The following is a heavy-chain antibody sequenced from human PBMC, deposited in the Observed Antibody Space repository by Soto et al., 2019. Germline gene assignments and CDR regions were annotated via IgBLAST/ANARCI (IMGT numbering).Heavy chain of an antibody. CDR3: VSAPPAAALFRFDY. D-gene: IGHD6-13*01. V-gene: IGHV3-30*03. J-gene: IGHJ4*02. CDR1: GFNVSGNG. Sequence: QVQLAESGGGVVQPGRSLRLSCAASGFNVSGNGMFWVRQAPGEGLEWVAIISYDGSHKYYGDSVKGRFTISRDSSRNTLFLRMNSLRPEDTAVYYCVSAPPAAALFRFDYWGQGTLVTVSS. CDR2: ISYDGSHK.